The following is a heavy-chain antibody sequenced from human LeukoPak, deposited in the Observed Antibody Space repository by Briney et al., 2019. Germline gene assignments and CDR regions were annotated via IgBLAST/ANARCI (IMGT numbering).Heavy chain of an antibody. V-gene: IGHV4-34*01. Sequence: SETLSLTCAVYGGSFSGYYWSWIRQPPGKGLEWIGEINHSGSTNYNPSLKSRVTISVDTSKNQFSLKLSSVTAADTAVYYFAKGILLRNYGGNIFDNGGQEPWSPSPQ. CDR1: GGSFSGYY. CDR3: AKGILLRNYGGNIFDN. J-gene: IGHJ4*01. CDR2: INHSGST. D-gene: IGHD4-23*01.